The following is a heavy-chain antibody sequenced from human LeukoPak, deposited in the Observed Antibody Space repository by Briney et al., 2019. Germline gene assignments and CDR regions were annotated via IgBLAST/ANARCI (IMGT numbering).Heavy chain of an antibody. CDR1: GFTFSNAW. CDR2: IRSKGDGVAV. D-gene: IGHD6-19*01. J-gene: IGHJ4*02. Sequence: GGSLRLSCAASGFTFSNAWMSWVRQAPGKGLEWVVRIRSKGDGVAVDYAAPVQVRFTMSKEDSKTTLYLQMHSVESDDTSLYYCTSSYTGGWYGSFDYWGQGTLVAVS. V-gene: IGHV3-15*01. CDR3: TSSYTGGWYGSFDY.